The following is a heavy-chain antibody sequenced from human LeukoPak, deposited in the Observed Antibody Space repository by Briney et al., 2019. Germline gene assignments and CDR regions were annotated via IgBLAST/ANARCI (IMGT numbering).Heavy chain of an antibody. V-gene: IGHV3-21*01. CDR3: AKVFIYSSSWYSTYYYGMDV. Sequence: PGGSLRLSCAASGFTFSSYSMNWVRQAPGKGLEWVSSISSTSSYIYYADSVKGRFTISRDNAKNSLYLQMNSLRAEDTAVYYCAKVFIYSSSWYSTYYYGMDVWGQGTTVTVSS. D-gene: IGHD6-13*01. CDR1: GFTFSSYS. CDR2: ISSTSSYI. J-gene: IGHJ6*02.